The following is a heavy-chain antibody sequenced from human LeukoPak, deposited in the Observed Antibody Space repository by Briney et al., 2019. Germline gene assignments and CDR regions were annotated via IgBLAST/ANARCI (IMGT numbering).Heavy chain of an antibody. V-gene: IGHV3-11*05. D-gene: IGHD5/OR15-5a*01. J-gene: IGHJ4*02. CDR1: GFTFSDYY. CDR2: ISATTGYT. Sequence: GGSLRLSCAASGFTFSDYYMSWLRQAPGKGLEWVSYISATTGYTNYADSVKGRFTISRDNAKNSLYLQMNTLIAEDTAVYYCARDPQNNVYAYSDFWGQGTPVTVPS. CDR3: ARDPQNNVYAYSDF.